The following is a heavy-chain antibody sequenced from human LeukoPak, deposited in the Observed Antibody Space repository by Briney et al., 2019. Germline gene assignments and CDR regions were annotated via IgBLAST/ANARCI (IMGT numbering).Heavy chain of an antibody. V-gene: IGHV6-1*01. CDR3: ARDYYDSSAVRGDALDI. D-gene: IGHD3-22*01. CDR2: TYYRSKWYN. CDR1: GDSVSSNSAA. J-gene: IGHJ3*02. Sequence: SQTFSLTCAISGDSVSSNSAAWNWIRQSPSRGLEWLGRTYYRSKWYNDYAVSVKSRITLNPDTSKNQFSLQLNSVTPEDTAVYYCARDYYDSSAVRGDALDIWGQGTMVTVSS.